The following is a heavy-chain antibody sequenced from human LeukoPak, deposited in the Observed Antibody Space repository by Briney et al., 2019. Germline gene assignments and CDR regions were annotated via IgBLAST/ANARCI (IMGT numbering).Heavy chain of an antibody. D-gene: IGHD1-14*01. Sequence: SQTLSLTCAVSGGSISSGGYSWSWIRQPPGKGLEWIGYIYHSGSTYYNPSLKSRVTISVDRSKNQFSLKLSSVTAADTAAYYCARDRGGTGNFDYWGQGTLVTVSS. CDR1: GGSISSGGYS. J-gene: IGHJ4*02. V-gene: IGHV4-30-2*01. CDR2: IYHSGST. CDR3: ARDRGGTGNFDY.